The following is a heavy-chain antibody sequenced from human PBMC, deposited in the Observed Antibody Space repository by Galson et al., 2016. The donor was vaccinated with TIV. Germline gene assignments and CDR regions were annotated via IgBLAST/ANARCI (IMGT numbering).Heavy chain of an antibody. CDR1: GDSLTDLV. Sequence: SVKVSCKVSGDSLTDLVIHWVRQAPGKGLEWVGGFAPEVQKTIYAQKMQGRVTMTADTSTDTAYMELGSLRLEDTAVYYCATVAWFPGLSLDNWGQGTLVIVSS. V-gene: IGHV1-24*01. D-gene: IGHD3-16*02. CDR2: FAPEVQKT. J-gene: IGHJ4*02. CDR3: ATVAWFPGLSLDN.